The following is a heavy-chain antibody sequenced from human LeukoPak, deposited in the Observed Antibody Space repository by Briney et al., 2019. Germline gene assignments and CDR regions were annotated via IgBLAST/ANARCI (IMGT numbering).Heavy chain of an antibody. CDR3: AREKLETHDDAFDI. J-gene: IGHJ3*02. V-gene: IGHV3-23*01. CDR2: ISGSGDST. Sequence: QAGGSLRLSCAASGFTFSSYAMSWVRQAPGKGLEWVSAISGSGDSTYYGDSVKGRFTISRDNSKNTLYLQMNSLRAEDTAVYYCAREKLETHDDAFDIWGQGTMVTVSS. CDR1: GFTFSSYA. D-gene: IGHD1-1*01.